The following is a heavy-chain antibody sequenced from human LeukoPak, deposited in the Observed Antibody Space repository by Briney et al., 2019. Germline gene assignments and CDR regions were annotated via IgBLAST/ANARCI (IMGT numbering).Heavy chain of an antibody. CDR1: GDSVSSTSAA. CDR3: ARDLRSSIKRYWFDP. D-gene: IGHD2-2*01. V-gene: IGHV6-1*01. CDR2: TYYRSKWYN. J-gene: IGHJ5*02. Sequence: SQTLSLTLAISGDSVSSTSAAGNWISRSPSKALEWLGGTYYRSKWYNDYAVSVKSRITINPDTSKNQFSLQLNSVTPEDTAVYYCARDLRSSIKRYWFDPWGQGTLVTVSS.